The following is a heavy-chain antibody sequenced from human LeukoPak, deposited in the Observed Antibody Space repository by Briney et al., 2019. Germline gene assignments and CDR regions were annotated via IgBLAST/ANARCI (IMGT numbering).Heavy chain of an antibody. D-gene: IGHD5-18*01. CDR2: ISYDGSNK. Sequence: GRSLRLSCAASGFTFSSYAMHWVRQAPGKGLEWVAVISYDGSNKYYADSVKGRFTISRDNSKNTLYLQMNSLRAEDTAVYYCARDQYSYGYQFDYWGQGTLVTVSS. J-gene: IGHJ4*02. CDR1: GFTFSSYA. CDR3: ARDQYSYGYQFDY. V-gene: IGHV3-30-3*01.